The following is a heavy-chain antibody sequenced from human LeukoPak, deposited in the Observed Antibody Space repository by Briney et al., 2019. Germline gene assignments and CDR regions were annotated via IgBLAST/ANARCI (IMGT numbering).Heavy chain of an antibody. J-gene: IGHJ4*02. CDR2: INWNGGST. CDR1: GFTFDDYG. CDR3: ARGLRFGELLGVPFDY. Sequence: RSGGSLRLSCAASGFTFDDYGMSWVRQAPGKGLEWVSGINWNGGSTGYADSVKGRFTISRDNAKNSLYLRMNSLRAEDTALYYCARGLRFGELLGVPFDYWGQGTLVTVSS. D-gene: IGHD3-10*01. V-gene: IGHV3-20*04.